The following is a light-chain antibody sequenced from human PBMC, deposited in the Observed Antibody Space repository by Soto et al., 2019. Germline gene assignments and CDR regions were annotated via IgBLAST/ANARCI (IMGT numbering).Light chain of an antibody. V-gene: IGKV3-15*01. CDR2: GAS. Sequence: EIVMTQSPATLSVSPGERATLSCRASQSVSSNLAWYQQKPGQAPRLLIYGASTRATGIPARFSGSGSGTEFTLTISSLQSEDVTVYYCQQYNNWAPMAFGQATKVDIK. CDR1: QSVSSN. CDR3: QQYNNWAPMA. J-gene: IGKJ1*01.